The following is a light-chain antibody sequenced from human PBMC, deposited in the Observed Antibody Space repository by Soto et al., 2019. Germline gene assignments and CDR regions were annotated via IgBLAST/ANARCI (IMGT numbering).Light chain of an antibody. CDR1: QSLLYSDGNTY. J-gene: IGKJ1*01. CDR2: KVS. V-gene: IGKV2-30*01. CDR3: VQGTYWPPRT. Sequence: DVVMTQSPLSLPVTLGQPASISCRSSQSLLYSDGNTYLSWFQQRPGQSPRRLIYKVSNRDSGVPDKLRGRGSGTESNLKIRRVEAEDVGVYLCVQGTYWPPRTFGQGTKVEIK.